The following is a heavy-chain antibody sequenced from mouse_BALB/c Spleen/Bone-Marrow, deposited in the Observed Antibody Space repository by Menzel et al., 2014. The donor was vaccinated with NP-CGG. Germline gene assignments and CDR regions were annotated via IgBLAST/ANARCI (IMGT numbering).Heavy chain of an antibody. Sequence: EVKLQESGGGLVQPGGSLRLSCATSGFTFTDYYMSWVRQPPGEALEWSAFIRNKANGYTTEYSASVKGRFTISRDNSQSILYLHTNTLRAEDSATYYCARDMGGILFDSWGQGTTLTVSS. V-gene: IGHV7-3*02. J-gene: IGHJ2*01. CDR3: ARDMGGILFDS. CDR2: IRNKANGYTT. CDR1: GFTFTDYY. D-gene: IGHD4-1*01.